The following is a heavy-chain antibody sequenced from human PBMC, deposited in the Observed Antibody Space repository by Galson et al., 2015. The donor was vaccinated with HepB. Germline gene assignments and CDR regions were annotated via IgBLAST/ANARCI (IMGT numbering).Heavy chain of an antibody. CDR1: GGSISRGGYY. Sequence: LSLTCTVSGGSISRGGYYWSWIRHHPGKGLEWIGYIYYSGSTYYNPSLKSRVTISLDTSKYQIPLKLTSVTAADTAVYYCAREGVRGGDAFDIWGQGTMVTVSS. CDR2: IYYSGST. D-gene: IGHD3-10*02. CDR3: AREGVRGGDAFDI. V-gene: IGHV4-31*03. J-gene: IGHJ3*02.